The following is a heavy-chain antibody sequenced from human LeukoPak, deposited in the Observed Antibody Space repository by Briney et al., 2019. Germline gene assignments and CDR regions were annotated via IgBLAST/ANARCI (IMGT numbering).Heavy chain of an antibody. V-gene: IGHV3-7*01. CDR2: IKEDGNEK. J-gene: IGHJ3*02. CDR1: GFTFRSYW. CDR3: AGGARAFDI. Sequence: GGSLRLSCAASGFTFRSYWMTWVRQAPGKGLEWVANIKEDGNEKYYVDSVKGRFTISRDNAKSSLYLQMNSLRAEDTAVYYCAGGARAFDIWGQGTMVTVSS.